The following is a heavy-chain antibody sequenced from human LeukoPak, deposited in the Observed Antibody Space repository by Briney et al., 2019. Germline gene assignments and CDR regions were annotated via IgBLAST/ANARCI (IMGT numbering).Heavy chain of an antibody. CDR1: GGSISSYY. CDR2: IYTSGST. V-gene: IGHV4-4*07. CDR3: VSSGWYGSWFDP. D-gene: IGHD6-19*01. Sequence: PSETLSLTCTVSGGSISSYYWSWIRQPAGKGLEWIGRIYTSGSTNYNPSLKSRVTISVDTSKNQFSLKLSSVTAADTAVYYCVSSGWYGSWFDPWGQGTLVTVSS. J-gene: IGHJ5*02.